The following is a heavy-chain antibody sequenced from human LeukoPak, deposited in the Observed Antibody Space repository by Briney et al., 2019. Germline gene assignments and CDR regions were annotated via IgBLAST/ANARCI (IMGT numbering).Heavy chain of an antibody. CDR3: AKERGYTSGFGTLDY. Sequence: PGGSLRLSCAASGFTFSNYAMSWVRQVPGKGLEWVSTISGSGGSKYYADPLKGRFSISRDNSKNTLFLQMKSLRAEDTAVYYCAKERGYTSGFGTLDYWGQGTLVTVST. CDR1: GFTFSNYA. J-gene: IGHJ4*02. V-gene: IGHV3-23*01. CDR2: ISGSGGSK. D-gene: IGHD6-19*01.